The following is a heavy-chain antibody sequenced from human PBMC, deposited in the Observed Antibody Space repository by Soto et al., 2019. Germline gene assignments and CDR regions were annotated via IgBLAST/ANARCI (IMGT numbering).Heavy chain of an antibody. CDR1: GGTFSSYA. J-gene: IGHJ6*02. D-gene: IGHD6-19*01. CDR2: IIPIFGTA. Sequence: SVKVSCKASGGTFSSYAIIWVRQAPGQGLEWMGGIIPIFGTANYAQKFQGRVTITADESTSTAYMELSSLRSEDTAVYYCARDPARPAGLGIAGAGTGRLYYGMDVWGQGTTVTVSS. V-gene: IGHV1-69*13. CDR3: ARDPARPAGLGIAGAGTGRLYYGMDV.